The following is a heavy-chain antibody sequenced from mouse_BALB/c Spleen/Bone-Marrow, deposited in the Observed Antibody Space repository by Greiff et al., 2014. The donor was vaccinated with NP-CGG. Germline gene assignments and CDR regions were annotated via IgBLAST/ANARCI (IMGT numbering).Heavy chain of an antibody. CDR3: TRHGGYYPYYYAMDY. CDR2: ISRGGGTT. CDR1: GFAFSSYD. V-gene: IGHV5-12-1*01. Sequence: EVMLVESGGGLVKPGGSLKLSCAASGFAFSSYDMSWVRQTPEKRLEWVAYISRGGGTTYYSDTVKGRFTISRDNAKNTLYLQMSSLKSEDTAIYYCTRHGGYYPYYYAMDYWGQGTSVTVSS. J-gene: IGHJ4*01. D-gene: IGHD2-3*01.